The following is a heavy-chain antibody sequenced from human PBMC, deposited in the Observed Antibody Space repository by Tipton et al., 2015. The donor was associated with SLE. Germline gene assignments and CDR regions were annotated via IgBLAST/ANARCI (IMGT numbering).Heavy chain of an antibody. CDR2: IYHSGKT. CDR1: GGSISKSNYY. CDR3: AREPRLARDPQAY. J-gene: IGHJ4*02. D-gene: IGHD3-16*01. Sequence: TLSLTCTVSGGSISKSNYYWAWIRQPPGKGLDWIGNIYHSGKTHYNPSLKSRVTISVDTSKNQFSLKLSSVTATDTAVYYCAREPRLARDPQAYWGQGTLVTVSS. V-gene: IGHV4-39*02.